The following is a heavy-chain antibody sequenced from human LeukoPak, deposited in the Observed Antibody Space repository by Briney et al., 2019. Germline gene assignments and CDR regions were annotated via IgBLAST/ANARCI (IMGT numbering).Heavy chain of an antibody. Sequence: GGSLRLSCAASGFTFSSNYMTWVRQAPGKGLEYVSVIYSGGTTSYSDSVKGRFTISRDISKNTLYLQMNSLRAEDTAVYYCARDAPLCDYWGQGTLVTVSS. CDR1: GFTFSSNY. D-gene: IGHD2/OR15-2a*01. J-gene: IGHJ4*02. CDR2: IYSGGTT. V-gene: IGHV3-66*01. CDR3: ARDAPLCDY.